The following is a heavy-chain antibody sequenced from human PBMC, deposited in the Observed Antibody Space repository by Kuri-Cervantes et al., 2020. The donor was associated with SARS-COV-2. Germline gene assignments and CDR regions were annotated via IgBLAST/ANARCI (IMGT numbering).Heavy chain of an antibody. CDR3: ARGVELGPARSYYYYYRDV. CDR1: GESFIGYY. V-gene: IGHV4-34*01. D-gene: IGHD1-7*01. Sequence: ESLKISCAVYGESFIGYYWSWVRQPPGKGLEWIGDINHSGSTYYNPSLKSRVTISVDTSKNQFSLKLSSVTAADTAVYYCARGVELGPARSYYYYYRDVWGKGTTVTVSS. CDR2: INHSGST. J-gene: IGHJ6*03.